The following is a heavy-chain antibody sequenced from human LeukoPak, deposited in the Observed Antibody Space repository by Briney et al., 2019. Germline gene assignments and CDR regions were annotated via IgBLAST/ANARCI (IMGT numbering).Heavy chain of an antibody. CDR3: ARDEVIAAAGTSIGSYDY. Sequence: SETLSLTCAVYGGSFSGYYWSWIRQPPRKGLEWIGEINHSGSTNYNPSLKSRVTISVDTSKNQFSLKLSAVTAADTAVYYCARDEVIAAAGTSIGSYDYWGQGTLVTVSS. J-gene: IGHJ4*02. V-gene: IGHV4-34*01. D-gene: IGHD6-13*01. CDR1: GGSFSGYY. CDR2: INHSGST.